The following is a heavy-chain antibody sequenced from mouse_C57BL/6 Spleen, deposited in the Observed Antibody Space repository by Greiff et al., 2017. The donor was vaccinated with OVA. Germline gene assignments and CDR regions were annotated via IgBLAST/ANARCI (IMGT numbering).Heavy chain of an antibody. CDR2: FYPSDSGT. J-gene: IGHJ2*01. CDR3: ARWGGDYFDY. V-gene: IGHV1-52*01. CDR1: GYTFTSYW. Sequence: VQLQQPGAELVRPGSSVKLSCKASGYTFTSYWMHWVKQRPIQGLEWIGNFYPSDSGTHYNQKFKDKATLTVDKSSSTAYMQLSSLTSEDSAVYYCARWGGDYFDYRGQGTTRTGSS.